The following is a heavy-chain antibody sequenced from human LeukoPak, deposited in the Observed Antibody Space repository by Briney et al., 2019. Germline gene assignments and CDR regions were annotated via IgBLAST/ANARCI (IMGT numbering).Heavy chain of an antibody. CDR1: GFTFRFYA. V-gene: IGHV3-23*01. J-gene: IGHJ5*02. CDR3: PRSAITYGYAES. D-gene: IGHD5-18*01. Sequence: GGSLRLSCAASGFTFRFYAMAWVRQAPGKGLEWASSISGGSTYYADSVKGRFTISRDDSKDTLYLQMNSLRAEDTAVYYCPRSAITYGYAESWGQGTLVSVSS. CDR2: ISGGST.